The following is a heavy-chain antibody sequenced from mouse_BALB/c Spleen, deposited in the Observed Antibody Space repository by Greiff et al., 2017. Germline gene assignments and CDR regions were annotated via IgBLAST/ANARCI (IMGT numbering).Heavy chain of an antibody. J-gene: IGHJ2*01. V-gene: IGHV1-5*01. D-gene: IGHD1-1*01. CDR3: TIITTVVFDY. CDR2: IYPGNSDT. CDR1: GYTFTSYW. Sequence: EVQLVESGTVLARPGASVKMSCKASGYTFTSYWMHWVKQRPGQGLEWIGAIYPGNSDTSYNQKFKGKAKLTAVTSTSTAYMELSSLTNEDSAVYYCTIITTVVFDYWGQGTTLTVSS.